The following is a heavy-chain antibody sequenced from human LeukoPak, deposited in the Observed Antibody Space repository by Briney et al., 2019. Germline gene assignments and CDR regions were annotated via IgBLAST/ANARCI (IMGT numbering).Heavy chain of an antibody. J-gene: IGHJ4*02. CDR2: IIPIFGTA. CDR1: AGTFSSYS. V-gene: IGHV1-69*13. Sequence: SVKASCKASAGTFSSYSISWARQAAGQLLEWMGGIIPIFGTANYAEKLQGRVTITADEPTSTAAMELRSLRSEDTAVYYCARGAEYSYGTLDYWGQGTLVTVSS. D-gene: IGHD5-18*01. CDR3: ARGAEYSYGTLDY.